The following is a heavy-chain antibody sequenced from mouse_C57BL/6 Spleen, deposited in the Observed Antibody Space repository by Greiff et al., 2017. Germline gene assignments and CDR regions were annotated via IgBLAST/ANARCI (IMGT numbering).Heavy chain of an antibody. CDR1: GFTFSSYA. CDR3: ARDKGLGGFAY. Sequence: DVMLVESGGGLVKPGGSLKLSCAASGFTFSSYAMSWVRQTPEKRLEWVATISDGGSYTYYPDNVKGRFTISRDNAKNNLYLQMSHLKSEDTSMYYCARDKGLGGFAYWGQGTLVTVSA. D-gene: IGHD3-3*01. CDR2: ISDGGSYT. V-gene: IGHV5-4*01. J-gene: IGHJ3*01.